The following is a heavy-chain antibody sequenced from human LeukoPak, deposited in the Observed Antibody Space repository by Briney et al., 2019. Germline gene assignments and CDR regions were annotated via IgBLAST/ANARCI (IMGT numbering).Heavy chain of an antibody. CDR1: GYTFTSYG. CDR3: ANTNWPNWYFDL. V-gene: IGHV1-69*06. J-gene: IGHJ2*01. Sequence: SVKVSCKASGYTFTSYGISWVRQAPGQGLEWMGGIIPIFGAANYAQKFQGRVTITADKSTSTAYMELSSLRSEDTAVYYCANTNWPNWYFDLWGRGTLVTVSS. D-gene: IGHD7-27*01. CDR2: IIPIFGAA.